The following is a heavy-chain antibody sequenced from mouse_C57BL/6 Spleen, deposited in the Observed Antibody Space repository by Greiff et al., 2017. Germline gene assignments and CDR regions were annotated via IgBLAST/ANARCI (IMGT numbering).Heavy chain of an antibody. CDR2: INPNNGGT. V-gene: IGHV1-26*01. Sequence: VQLLQSGPELVKPGASVKISCKASGYTFTDYYMNWVKQSHGKSLEWIGDINPNNGGTSYNQKFKGKATLTVDKSSSTAYMELRSLTSEDSAVYSYARGGGFYNWYFDVWGTGTTVTVSS. D-gene: IGHD2-1*01. CDR1: GYTFTDYY. J-gene: IGHJ1*03. CDR3: ARGGGFYNWYFDV.